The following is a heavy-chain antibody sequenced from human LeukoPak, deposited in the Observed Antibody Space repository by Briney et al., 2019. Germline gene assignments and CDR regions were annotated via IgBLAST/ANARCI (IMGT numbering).Heavy chain of an antibody. V-gene: IGHV3-23*01. Sequence: PGRSLRLSCAASGFTFSSYGMHWVRQVPGKGLEWVSGISASGGSTYYADSVKGRFTISRDNSKNTLYLQMNSLRAEDTAVYYCARDLLVTTRTYYFDYWGQGTLVTVSS. J-gene: IGHJ4*02. D-gene: IGHD4-17*01. CDR2: ISASGGST. CDR3: ARDLLVTTRTYYFDY. CDR1: GFTFSSYG.